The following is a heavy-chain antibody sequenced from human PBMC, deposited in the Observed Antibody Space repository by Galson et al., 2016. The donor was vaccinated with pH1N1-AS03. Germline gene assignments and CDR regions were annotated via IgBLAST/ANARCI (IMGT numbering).Heavy chain of an antibody. CDR2: ISPNSGGT. J-gene: IGHJ3*02. D-gene: IGHD3-10*01. CDR1: GYSFTGYY. Sequence: SVKVSCKATGYSFTGYYIHWVRQAPEQGLEWLGRISPNSGGTKYAQKFQGRVTMTTDTSISTAYMELSRLRSDDTAVYFGSRESAGYSNTMAFDIWGQGAMVTVSA. V-gene: IGHV1-2*06. CDR3: SRESAGYSNTMAFDI.